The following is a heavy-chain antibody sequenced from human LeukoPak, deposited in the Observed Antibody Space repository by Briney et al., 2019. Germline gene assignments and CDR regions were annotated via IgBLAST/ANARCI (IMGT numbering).Heavy chain of an antibody. CDR2: IIPIFGTA. Sequence: GASVKVSCKASGGTFSSYAISWVRQAPGQGLEWMGRIIPIFGTANYAQKLQGRVTITTDESTSTAYMELSSLRSEDTAVYYCARPYDSSGFDYWGQGTLVTVSS. CDR1: GGTFSSYA. CDR3: ARPYDSSGFDY. J-gene: IGHJ4*02. V-gene: IGHV1-69*05. D-gene: IGHD3-22*01.